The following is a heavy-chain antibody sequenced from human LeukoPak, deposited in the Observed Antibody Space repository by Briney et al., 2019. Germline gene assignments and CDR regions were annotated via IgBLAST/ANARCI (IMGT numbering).Heavy chain of an antibody. CDR3: ARLGLGRYYYDSSGYHRDAFDI. J-gene: IGHJ3*02. V-gene: IGHV4-59*08. D-gene: IGHD3-22*01. CDR1: GGSISSYY. Sequence: SETLSLTCTVSGGSISSYYWGWIRQPPGKGLEWIGYIYYSGSTNYNPSLKSRVTISVDTSKNQFSLKLSAVTAADTAVYYCARLGLGRYYYDSSGYHRDAFDIWGQGTMATVSS. CDR2: IYYSGST.